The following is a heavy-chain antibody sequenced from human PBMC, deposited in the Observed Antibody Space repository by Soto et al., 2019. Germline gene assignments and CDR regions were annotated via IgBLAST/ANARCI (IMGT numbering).Heavy chain of an antibody. CDR2: IYYSGST. V-gene: IGHV4-31*03. J-gene: IGHJ6*02. CDR1: GGSISSVGYY. Sequence: QVQLQESGPGLVKPSQTLSLTCTVSGGSISSVGYYWSWIRQHPGKGLEWIGYIYYSGSTYYTPSLQRRVTLSVDTSKNPFYLNLSSVTAADTAVYYCARGGYYFYYGMDVWGQGTPVTVSS. CDR3: ARGGYYFYYGMDV.